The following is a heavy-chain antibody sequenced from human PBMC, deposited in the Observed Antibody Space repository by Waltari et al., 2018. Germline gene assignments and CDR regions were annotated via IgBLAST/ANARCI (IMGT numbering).Heavy chain of an antibody. D-gene: IGHD5-12*01. J-gene: IGHJ4*02. Sequence: QVQLVQSGPEVNKPGASVKVSCKASGYTFTNLGINWLRQAPGQGLQWMGWVSGYSGNTNYDQKLQSRVAMTTDTSTSTDYLELRGLRSDDTAVYYCARGGRPRAIVAVTFDYWGQGSLVTVSS. CDR2: VSGYSGNT. V-gene: IGHV1-18*01. CDR1: GYTFTNLG. CDR3: ARGGRPRAIVAVTFDY.